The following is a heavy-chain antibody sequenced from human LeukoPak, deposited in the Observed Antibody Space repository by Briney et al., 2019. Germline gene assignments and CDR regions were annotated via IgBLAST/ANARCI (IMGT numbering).Heavy chain of an antibody. D-gene: IGHD1-26*01. CDR3: ARVSVGGYDY. CDR1: GFTFSSYE. V-gene: IGHV3-21*01. J-gene: IGHJ4*02. Sequence: GGSLRLSCAASGFTFSSYEMNWVRQAPGKGLEWVSSISSSSSYIYYADSVKGRFTISRDNAKNSLYLQMNSLRAEDTAVYYCARVSVGGYDYWGQGTLVTVSS. CDR2: ISSSSSYI.